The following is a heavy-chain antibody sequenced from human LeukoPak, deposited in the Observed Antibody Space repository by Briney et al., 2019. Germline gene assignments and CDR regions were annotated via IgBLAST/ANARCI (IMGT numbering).Heavy chain of an antibody. J-gene: IGHJ4*02. CDR1: GFTFSSYG. Sequence: GGSLRLSCAASGFTFSSYGMHWVRQAPGKGLEWVAFIRYDGSNKYYADCVKGRFTISRDNSKNTLYLQMNSLRAEDTAVYYCAKDVGLYSFYGSGSYPDYWGQGTLVTVSS. CDR2: IRYDGSNK. D-gene: IGHD3-10*01. V-gene: IGHV3-30*02. CDR3: AKDVGLYSFYGSGSYPDY.